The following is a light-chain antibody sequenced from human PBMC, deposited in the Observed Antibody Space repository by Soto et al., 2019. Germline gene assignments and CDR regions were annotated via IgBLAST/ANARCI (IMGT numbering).Light chain of an antibody. Sequence: DIQLTQSPSFLSASVGDRVTITCRASQGLSGSLAWYQQRPGKAPQLLIYPASTLQSGVPSRFSGSGSGTDFTLTISSLQPEDVATYYCQKYNSAPLTFGGGTKVDI. J-gene: IGKJ4*01. CDR2: PAS. CDR3: QKYNSAPLT. CDR1: QGLSGS. V-gene: IGKV1-27*01.